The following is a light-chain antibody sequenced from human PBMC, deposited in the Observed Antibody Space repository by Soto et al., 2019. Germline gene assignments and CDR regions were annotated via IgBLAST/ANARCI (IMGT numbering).Light chain of an antibody. CDR3: TSYTASSLYV. CDR2: DVN. V-gene: IGLV2-14*01. J-gene: IGLJ1*01. Sequence: QSVLTQPASVSGSPGQSLTISCTGTSSDVGAYNYVSWYQQHPGKAPKLIIYDVNHRPSGVSNRLSGAKSGNTASLTISGLQAEDEADYYCTSYTASSLYVFGTGTKLTVL. CDR1: SSDVGAYNY.